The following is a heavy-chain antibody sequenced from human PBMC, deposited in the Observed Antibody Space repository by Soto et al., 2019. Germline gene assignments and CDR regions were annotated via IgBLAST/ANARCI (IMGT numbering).Heavy chain of an antibody. CDR1: GGSISSGGTGSY. D-gene: IGHD1-1*01. CDR3: ASGHDAYKVRY. Sequence: QVQLQESGPGLVKPSQTLSLTCTVSGGSISSGGTGSYWTWIRQLPGKGLEWIGYIYYTGNTYYIPSLKIRXXXSIDPSXNQFSLXXTSVTAADTAVYFCASGHDAYKVRYWGQGTLVTVSS. J-gene: IGHJ4*02. CDR2: IYYTGNT. V-gene: IGHV4-31*03.